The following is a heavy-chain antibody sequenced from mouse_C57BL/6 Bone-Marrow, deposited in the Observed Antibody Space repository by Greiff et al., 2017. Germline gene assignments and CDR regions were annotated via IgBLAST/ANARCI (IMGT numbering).Heavy chain of an antibody. J-gene: IGHJ2*01. V-gene: IGHV1-59*01. Sequence: VKLQQPGAELVRPGTSVKLSCKASGYTFTSYWMHWVKQRPGQGLEWIGVIDPSDSYTNYNQKFKGKATLTVDTSSSTAYMQRSSLTSEDTAVYYCAISRGVFDYWGQGTTLTVSS. CDR3: AISRGVFDY. CDR2: IDPSDSYT. CDR1: GYTFTSYW.